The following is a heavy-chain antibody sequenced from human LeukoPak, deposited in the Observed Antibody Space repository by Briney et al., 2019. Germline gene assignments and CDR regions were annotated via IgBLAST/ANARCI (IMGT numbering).Heavy chain of an antibody. Sequence: LSETLSLTCTVSGGSISNSSYYWGWIRQPPGKGLEWIGSIYYSGSTYYNPSLKSRVTISVDTSKNQFSLKLSSVTAADTAVYYCARVPRGAATRKLWFDPWGQGTLVTVSS. CDR1: GGSISNSSYY. J-gene: IGHJ5*02. V-gene: IGHV4-39*07. D-gene: IGHD6-13*01. CDR3: ARVPRGAATRKLWFDP. CDR2: IYYSGST.